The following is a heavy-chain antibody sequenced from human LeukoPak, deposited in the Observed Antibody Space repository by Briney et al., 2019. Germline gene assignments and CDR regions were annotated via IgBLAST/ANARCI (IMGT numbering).Heavy chain of an antibody. CDR3: ARDSDWNYERPYYMDV. D-gene: IGHD1-7*01. CDR2: IIPIFGTA. V-gene: IGHV1-69*05. CDR1: GGTFSSYA. Sequence: SVKVSCKASGGTFSSYAISWVRQAPGQGLEWMGRIIPIFGTANYAQKFQGRVTITTDESTGTAYMELSSLRSEDTAVYYCARDSDWNYERPYYMDVWGKGTTVTVSS. J-gene: IGHJ6*03.